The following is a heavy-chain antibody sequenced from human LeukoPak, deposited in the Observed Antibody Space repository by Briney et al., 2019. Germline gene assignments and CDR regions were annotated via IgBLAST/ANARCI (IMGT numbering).Heavy chain of an antibody. D-gene: IGHD1-20*01. V-gene: IGHV3-48*03. J-gene: IGHJ3*02. CDR2: ISSSGSTR. CDR1: GFNFGSYE. Sequence: GGSLRLSCAASGFNFGSYEMNWVRQAPGKGLESVAYISSSGSTRFYADSVEGRFTISRDNAKKSLSLQMNGLRAEDTAVYYCARLTKWNQQLRSDAFDIWGQGTMVTVSS. CDR3: ARLTKWNQQLRSDAFDI.